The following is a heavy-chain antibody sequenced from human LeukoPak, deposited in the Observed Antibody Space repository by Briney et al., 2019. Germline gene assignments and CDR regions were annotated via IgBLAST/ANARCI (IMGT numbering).Heavy chain of an antibody. D-gene: IGHD2-2*01. J-gene: IGHJ5*02. CDR3: ARQTIVVVEVGWFDP. CDR1: GGSISSSSYS. Sequence: KPSETLSLTCTVSGGSISSSSYSWGWIRQPPGKGLEWIGSIYYSESTHYNPSLKSRVTISVDTSKNQFSLRLSSVTAADAAVYYCARQTIVVVEVGWFDPWGQGTLVTVSS. CDR2: IYYSEST. V-gene: IGHV4-39*01.